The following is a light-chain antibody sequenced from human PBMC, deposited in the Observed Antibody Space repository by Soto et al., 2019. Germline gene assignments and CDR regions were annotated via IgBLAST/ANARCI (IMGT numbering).Light chain of an antibody. Sequence: EIQVTQYKSYVSASVGDRVTITCRASQSVNTYLHWYQQKAGQAPKLLIYAASNLQSGVPSRFSGSGSGTDFTFTISSLQPEDFATYFCQHGYITPLPFGG. V-gene: IGKV1-39*01. CDR3: QHGYITPLP. CDR2: AAS. CDR1: QSVNTY. J-gene: IGKJ4*01.